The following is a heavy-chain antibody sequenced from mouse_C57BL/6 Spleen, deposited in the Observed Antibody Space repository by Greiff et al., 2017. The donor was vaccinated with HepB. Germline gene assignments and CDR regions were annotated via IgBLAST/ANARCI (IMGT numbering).Heavy chain of an antibody. CDR3: ARQRNYHGFFDY. J-gene: IGHJ2*01. Sequence: EVKLVESGGGLVKPGGSLKLSCAASGFTFSSYTMSWVRQTPEKRLEWVATISGGGGNTYYPDSVKGRFTISRDNAKNTLYLQMSSLRSEDTALYYCARQRNYHGFFDYWGQGTTLTVSS. D-gene: IGHD1-2*01. CDR2: ISGGGGNT. CDR1: GFTFSSYT. V-gene: IGHV5-9*01.